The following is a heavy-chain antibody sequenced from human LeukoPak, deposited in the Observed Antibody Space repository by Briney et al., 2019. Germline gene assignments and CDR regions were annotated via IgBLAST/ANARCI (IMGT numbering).Heavy chain of an antibody. V-gene: IGHV3-23*01. D-gene: IGHD3-10*01. CDR3: ARTTYGSGNYFDY. J-gene: IGHJ4*02. CDR1: GFTFSNYA. Sequence: GGSLRLSCVASGFTFSNYAMNWVRQAPGKGLEWVSGVSGGGSSTYYADSVKGRFTISRDNSKNMLYLQMNSLRAEDTAVYYCARTTYGSGNYFDYWGQGTLVTVSS. CDR2: VSGGGSST.